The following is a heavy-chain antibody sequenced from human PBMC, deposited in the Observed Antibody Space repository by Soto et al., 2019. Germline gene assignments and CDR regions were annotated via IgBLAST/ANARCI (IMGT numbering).Heavy chain of an antibody. CDR2: IDPSDSST. CDR1: GYTFTSYW. CDR3: AATGYTYGYHFDH. Sequence: PGESLKISCKGSGYTFTSYWITWVRQMPGKGLEWMGRIDPSDSSTNYSPSFQGHVTISTDKSINTAHLQWSSLDASDTAMYYCAATGYTYGYHFDHWGQGTQVTVSS. D-gene: IGHD5-18*01. V-gene: IGHV5-10-1*01. J-gene: IGHJ4*02.